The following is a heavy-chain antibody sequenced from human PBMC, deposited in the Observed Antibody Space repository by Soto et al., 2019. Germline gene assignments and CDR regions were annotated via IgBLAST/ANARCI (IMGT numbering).Heavy chain of an antibody. CDR3: ARDPSGALPGFDY. CDR1: GFTFSSYL. Sequence: ESGGGLVKPGGSLRLSCAASGFTFSSYLMNWVRQAPGKGLEWVSAISGSSSYIYYTDSVRGRFTISRDNAKNSVYLQMNSLRVEDTAVYYCARDPSGALPGFDYWGQGILVTVSS. CDR2: ISGSSSYI. J-gene: IGHJ4*02. V-gene: IGHV3-21*01. D-gene: IGHD3-3*01.